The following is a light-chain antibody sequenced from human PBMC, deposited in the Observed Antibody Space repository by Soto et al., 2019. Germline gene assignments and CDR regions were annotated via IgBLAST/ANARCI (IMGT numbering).Light chain of an antibody. V-gene: IGLV1-44*01. J-gene: IGLJ3*02. CDR1: SSNIGTNT. CDR3: AAWDDSLNGWV. CDR2: SNS. Sequence: QSVLTQPPSASETPGQRVTISCSGSSSNIGTNTINWYQQLPGTAPKLLIYSNSQRPSGVPDRFSGSKSGTSGSLAISGLQSEDDADYYCAAWDDSLNGWVFGGGTKL.